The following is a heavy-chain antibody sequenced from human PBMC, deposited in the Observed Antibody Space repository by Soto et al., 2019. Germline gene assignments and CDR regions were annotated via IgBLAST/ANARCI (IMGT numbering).Heavy chain of an antibody. CDR1: GFTFSSYG. CDR3: AKDEDP. Sequence: GGSLRLSCAASGFTFSSYGMHWVRQAPGKGLEWVAVISYDGSNKYYADSVKGRFTISRDNSKNTLYLQMNSLRAEDTAVYYCAKDEDPWGQGTLVTVSS. V-gene: IGHV3-30*18. CDR2: ISYDGSNK. J-gene: IGHJ5*02.